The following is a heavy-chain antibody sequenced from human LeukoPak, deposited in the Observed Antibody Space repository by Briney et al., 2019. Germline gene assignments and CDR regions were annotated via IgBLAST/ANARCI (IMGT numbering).Heavy chain of an antibody. D-gene: IGHD3-10*01. CDR3: ARGMGRGVIITSEIYFDY. V-gene: IGHV1-69*13. J-gene: IGHJ4*02. Sequence: SVKVSCKASGYTFTTYAITWVRQAPGQGLEWMGGIIPMFDTTNYAQKFQGRVTITADESTSTAYMELSSLRSEDTAVYYCARGMGRGVIITSEIYFDYWGQGTLVTVSS. CDR1: GYTFTTYA. CDR2: IIPMFDTT.